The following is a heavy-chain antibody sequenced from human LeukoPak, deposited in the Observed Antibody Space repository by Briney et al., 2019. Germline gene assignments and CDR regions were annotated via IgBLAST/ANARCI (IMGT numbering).Heavy chain of an antibody. J-gene: IGHJ5*02. CDR2: ISGSGGST. CDR1: GFTFSSYA. D-gene: IGHD2-2*01. V-gene: IGHV3-23*01. Sequence: GGSLRLSCAASGFTFSSYAMSWVRQAPGKGLEWVSAISGSGGSTYYADSVKGRYTISRDNSKNTLYLQMNSLRAEDTAVYYCAKGVVPAAKTYNWFDPWGQGTLVTVSS. CDR3: AKGVVPAAKTYNWFDP.